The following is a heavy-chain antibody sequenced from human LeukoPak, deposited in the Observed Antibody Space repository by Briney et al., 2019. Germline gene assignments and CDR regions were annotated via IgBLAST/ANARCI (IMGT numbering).Heavy chain of an antibody. CDR3: VVGGSPGY. CDR2: ISTDGYTT. D-gene: IGHD2-15*01. Sequence: GGSLRLSCAASGFTFRSYWMHWVRQAPRKGLVWVSRISTDGYTTDYADFVQGRFTASRDNTKNTWSLEMNSLRAEDTAVYYCVVGGSPGYWGQGTLVTVSS. V-gene: IGHV3-74*01. J-gene: IGHJ4*02. CDR1: GFTFRSYW.